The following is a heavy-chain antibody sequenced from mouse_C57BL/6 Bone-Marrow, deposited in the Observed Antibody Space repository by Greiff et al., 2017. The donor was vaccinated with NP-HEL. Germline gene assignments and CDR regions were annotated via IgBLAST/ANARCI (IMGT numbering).Heavy chain of an antibody. CDR1: GYTFTSYW. D-gene: IGHD2-1*01. J-gene: IGHJ1*03. CDR2: IDPSDSET. V-gene: IGHV1-52*01. Sequence: QVQLKQPGAELVRPGSSVKLSCKASGYTFTSYWMHWVKQRPIQGLEWIGNIDPSDSETHYNQKFKDKATLTVDKSSSTAYMQLSSLTSEDSAVYYCASLYYGNPRYFDVWGTGTTVTVSS. CDR3: ASLYYGNPRYFDV.